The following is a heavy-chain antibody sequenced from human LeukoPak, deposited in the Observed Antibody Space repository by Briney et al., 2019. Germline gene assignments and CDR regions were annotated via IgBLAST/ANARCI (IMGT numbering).Heavy chain of an antibody. V-gene: IGHV4-59*01. Sequence: SETLSLTCTVSDGSINGYYWSWIRQPPGKGLDWIGYMYSGGTTNYSPSLRSRVTISEDMSKNQFSLKLTSVTAADTAVYYCARHSGHSSTNDAFDIWGQGTMVIVSS. CDR2: MYSGGTT. CDR1: DGSINGYY. CDR3: ARHSGHSSTNDAFDI. J-gene: IGHJ3*02. D-gene: IGHD6-13*01.